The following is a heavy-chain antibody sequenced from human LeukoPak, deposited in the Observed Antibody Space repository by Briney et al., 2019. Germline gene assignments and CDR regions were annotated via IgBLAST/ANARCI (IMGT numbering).Heavy chain of an antibody. V-gene: IGHV3-53*01. CDR1: GFTVSSNS. D-gene: IGHD3-10*01. CDR3: AGMVRGVNYFDY. Sequence: GGSLRLSCTVSGFTVSSNSMSWVRQAPGKGLEWVSFIYSDNTHYSDSVKGRFTISRDNSKNTLYLQMNSLRAEDTAVYYCAGMVRGVNYFDYWGQGTLVTVSS. CDR2: IYSDNT. J-gene: IGHJ4*02.